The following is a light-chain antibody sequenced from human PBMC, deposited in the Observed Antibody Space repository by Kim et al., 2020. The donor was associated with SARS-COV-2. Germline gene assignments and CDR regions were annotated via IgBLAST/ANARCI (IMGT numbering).Light chain of an antibody. CDR3: QRYGDTWWT. CDR2: DSS. V-gene: IGKV3-20*01. Sequence: EIVLTQSPGTLSCSPGERATLSCRASQTIRSTSLAWYQQKPGQAPRLLIYDSSTRATGVPDRFSGSGSGTDFTLIINRLEPEDFAVYYFQRYGDTWWTFGPGTKVDIK. J-gene: IGKJ1*01. CDR1: QTIRSTS.